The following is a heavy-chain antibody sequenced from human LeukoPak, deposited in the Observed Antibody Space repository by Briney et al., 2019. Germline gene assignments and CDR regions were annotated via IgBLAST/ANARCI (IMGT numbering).Heavy chain of an antibody. Sequence: GASVKVSCKASGYTFTSYGISWVRQAPGQGLEWMGWINPNSGGTNYAQKFQGRVTMTRDTSISTAYMELSRLRSDDTAVYYCARDGAELGEGFDYWGQGTLVTVSS. V-gene: IGHV1-2*02. D-gene: IGHD1-7*01. CDR3: ARDGAELGEGFDY. CDR2: INPNSGGT. J-gene: IGHJ4*02. CDR1: GYTFTSYG.